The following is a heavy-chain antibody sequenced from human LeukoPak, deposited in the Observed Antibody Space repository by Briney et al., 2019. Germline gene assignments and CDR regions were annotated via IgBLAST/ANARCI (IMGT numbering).Heavy chain of an antibody. V-gene: IGHV3-48*01. J-gene: IGHJ4*02. CDR3: ARGGWNYVGSRVPDC. CDR1: GFTFSSYS. Sequence: GGSLRLSCAASGFTFSSYSMNWVRQAPGKGLEWVSYISSSSSTIYYADSVKGRFTISRDNAKNTLYLQMNSLRAEDTAVYYCARGGWNYVGSRVPDCWGEGTLVTVSS. D-gene: IGHD1-7*01. CDR2: ISSSSSTI.